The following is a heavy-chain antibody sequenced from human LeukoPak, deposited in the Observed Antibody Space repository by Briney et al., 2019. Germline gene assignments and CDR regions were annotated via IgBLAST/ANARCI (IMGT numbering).Heavy chain of an antibody. CDR2: IYSNSGGT. J-gene: IGHJ4*02. D-gene: IGHD3-10*01. Sequence: ASVTVSCTASGYTFTGYYIHWVRQAPGQGLEWMGWIYSNSGGTRYAENFQGRVTMTRDTSISTAYMELSGLRSDDTAVYYWTRDHWGENYWGQGTLVTVSP. CDR1: GYTFTGYY. CDR3: TRDHWGENY. V-gene: IGHV1-2*02.